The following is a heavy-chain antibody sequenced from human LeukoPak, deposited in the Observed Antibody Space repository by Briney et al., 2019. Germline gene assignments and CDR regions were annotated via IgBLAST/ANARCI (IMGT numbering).Heavy chain of an antibody. Sequence: SSETLSLTCAVYGGSLSNYYWSWIRQPPGKGLEWIGEINHSERTNYNPSLKSRVTMSVDTSKNQFSLKLSSVTAADTAVYYCAGGDWGDYWGQGTLVTVSS. V-gene: IGHV4-34*01. D-gene: IGHD3/OR15-3a*01. CDR2: INHSERT. J-gene: IGHJ4*02. CDR1: GGSLSNYY. CDR3: AGGDWGDY.